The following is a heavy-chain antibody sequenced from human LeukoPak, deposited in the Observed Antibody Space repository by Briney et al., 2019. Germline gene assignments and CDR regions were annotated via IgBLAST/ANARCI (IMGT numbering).Heavy chain of an antibody. J-gene: IGHJ6*03. CDR1: GFTFSSYA. Sequence: GGSLRLSCAASGFTFSSYAMHWVRQAPGKGLEYVSAISSNGGSTYYANSVKGRFTISRDNSKNTLYLQMGSLRAEDMAVYYCARDRGPLYGSGVPKWAYYMDVWGKGTTVTVSS. V-gene: IGHV3-64*01. CDR3: ARDRGPLYGSGVPKWAYYMDV. D-gene: IGHD3-10*01. CDR2: ISSNGGST.